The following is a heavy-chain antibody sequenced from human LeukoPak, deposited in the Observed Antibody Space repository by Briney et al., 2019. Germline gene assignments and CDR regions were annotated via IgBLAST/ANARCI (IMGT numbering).Heavy chain of an antibody. Sequence: GGSLRLSCAASEFTVSSNYMSWVRQAPGKGLEWVSVIYSGGSTYYADSVKGRFTISRDNSKNTLYLQMNGLRAEDTAVYYCARDRFRRDGYNYGRDGAFDIWGQGTVVTVSS. D-gene: IGHD5-24*01. CDR3: ARDRFRRDGYNYGRDGAFDI. J-gene: IGHJ3*02. V-gene: IGHV3-66*01. CDR1: EFTVSSNY. CDR2: IYSGGST.